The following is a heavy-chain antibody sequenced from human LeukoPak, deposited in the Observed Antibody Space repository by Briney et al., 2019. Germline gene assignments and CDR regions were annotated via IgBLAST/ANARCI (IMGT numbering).Heavy chain of an antibody. D-gene: IGHD6-19*01. CDR2: ISYDGSNK. Sequence: GGSLRLSCAASGFTFSSYGMHWVRQAPGKGLEWVAVISYDGSNKYYADSVKGRFTISRDNSKNTLYLQMNSLRAEDTAVYYCARGADGSYSSGSYSSHYGMDVWGQGTTVTVSS. CDR1: GFTFSSYG. CDR3: ARGADGSYSSGSYSSHYGMDV. V-gene: IGHV3-30*03. J-gene: IGHJ6*02.